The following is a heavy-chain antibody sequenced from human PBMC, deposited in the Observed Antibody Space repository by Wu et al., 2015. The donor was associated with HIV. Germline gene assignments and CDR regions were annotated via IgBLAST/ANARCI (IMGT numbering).Heavy chain of an antibody. CDR1: GGTFSSYA. CDR2: IIPIFGTA. Sequence: QVQLVQSGAEVKKPGSSVKVSCKASGGTFSSYAISWVRQAPGQGLEWMGGIIPIFGTANYAQKFQDRVTITADESTSTAYMELSSLRSEDTAVYYCASDVRTMVRGVRKYYYYMDVWGKGTTVTVSS. CDR3: ASDVRTMVRGVRKYYYYMDV. D-gene: IGHD3-10*01. J-gene: IGHJ6*03. V-gene: IGHV1-69*12.